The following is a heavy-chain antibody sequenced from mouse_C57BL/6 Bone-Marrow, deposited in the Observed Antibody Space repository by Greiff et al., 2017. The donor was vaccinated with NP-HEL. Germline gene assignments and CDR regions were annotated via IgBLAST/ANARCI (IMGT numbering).Heavy chain of an antibody. J-gene: IGHJ1*03. CDR3: ARNYGSSYIYWYFDV. Sequence: VQLQQSGPELVKPGASVKLSCKASGYTFTSYDINWVKQRPGQGLEWIGWIYPRDGSTKYNEKFKGKATLTVDTSSRTAYMELHSLTSEDSAVYFCARNYGSSYIYWYFDVWGTGTTVTVSS. V-gene: IGHV1-85*01. CDR1: GYTFTSYD. D-gene: IGHD1-1*01. CDR2: IYPRDGST.